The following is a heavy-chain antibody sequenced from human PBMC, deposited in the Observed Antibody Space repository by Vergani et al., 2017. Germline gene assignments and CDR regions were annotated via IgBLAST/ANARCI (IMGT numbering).Heavy chain of an antibody. D-gene: IGHD3-22*01. V-gene: IGHV1-69*13. J-gene: IGHJ5*02. Sequence: QVQLVQSGAEVKKPGSSVKVSCKASCGTFSSYAISWVRQAPGQGLEWMGRIIPIFGTANYAQKFQGRVTITADESTSTAYMELSSLRSEDTAVYYCARGQTYYDSSAPWGNWFDPWGQGTLVTVSS. CDR2: IIPIFGTA. CDR1: CGTFSSYA. CDR3: ARGQTYYDSSAPWGNWFDP.